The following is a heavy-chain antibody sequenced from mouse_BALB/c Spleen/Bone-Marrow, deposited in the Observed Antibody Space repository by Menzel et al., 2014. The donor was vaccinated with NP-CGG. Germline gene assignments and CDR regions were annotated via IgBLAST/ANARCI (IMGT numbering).Heavy chain of an antibody. Sequence: QVQLKQSGAELVKPGASVKLSCKASGYTFTSYYMYWVKQRPGQGLEWIGEINPSNGGTNFNEKFKSKATLTVDKSSSTAYMQLSSLTSEDSAVYYCTRYGNYHFDYWGQGTTLTVSS. CDR3: TRYGNYHFDY. D-gene: IGHD2-1*01. V-gene: IGHV1S81*02. J-gene: IGHJ2*01. CDR1: GYTFTSYY. CDR2: INPSNGGT.